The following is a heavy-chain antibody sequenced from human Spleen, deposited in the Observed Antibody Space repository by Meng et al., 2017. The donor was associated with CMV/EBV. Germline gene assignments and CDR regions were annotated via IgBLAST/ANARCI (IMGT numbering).Heavy chain of an antibody. CDR3: ARALLWFGELNDY. D-gene: IGHD3-10*01. V-gene: IGHV4-30-4*08. Sequence: QASVPGLGKPSQTLSPTSTVSGGSISSGNYYWSWIRQPPGKGLEWIGYNYYSGSTYYNPSLKSRVTISVDTSKNQFSLKLSSVTAADTAVYYCARALLWFGELNDYWGQGTLVTVSS. CDR1: GGSISSGNYY. CDR2: NYYSGST. J-gene: IGHJ4*02.